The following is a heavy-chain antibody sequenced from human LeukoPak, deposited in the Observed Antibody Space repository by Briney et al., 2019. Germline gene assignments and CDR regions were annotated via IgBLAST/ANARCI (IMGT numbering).Heavy chain of an antibody. CDR1: GFTFSSYS. Sequence: LRLSCAASGFTFSSYSMNWVRQPPGKGLEWIGYIYYSGSTYYNPSLKSRVAISVDTSKNQFSLKLSSVTAADTAVYYCARSVSTDYYGMDVWGQGTTVTVSS. CDR2: IYYSGST. V-gene: IGHV4-30-4*08. CDR3: ARSVSTDYYGMDV. J-gene: IGHJ6*02. D-gene: IGHD5/OR15-5a*01.